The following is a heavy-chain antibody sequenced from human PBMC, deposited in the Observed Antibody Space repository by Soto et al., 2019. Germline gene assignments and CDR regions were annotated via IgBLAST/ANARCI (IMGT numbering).Heavy chain of an antibody. D-gene: IGHD2-15*01. V-gene: IGHV3-30*18. CDR2: ISYDGTNN. CDR1: GFTFSSYC. J-gene: IGHJ3*02. Sequence: PGGSLILSCAASGFTFSSYCMHWVRQAPGKGLEWVAVISYDGTNNYYTESVKGRFTISRDNSKNTLFLQMNSLRAEDTAVYFCAKGDCSGGSCYFSAFDIWGQGTMVTVSS. CDR3: AKGDCSGGSCYFSAFDI.